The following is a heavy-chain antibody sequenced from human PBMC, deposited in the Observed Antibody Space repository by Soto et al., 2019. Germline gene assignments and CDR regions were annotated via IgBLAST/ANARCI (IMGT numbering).Heavy chain of an antibody. CDR3: ARALAHWFDP. V-gene: IGHV4-59*01. CDR2: IYYSGST. CDR1: GGSISSYH. J-gene: IGHJ5*02. Sequence: PSETLSLTCTVSGGSISSYHWSWIRQPPGKGLEWIGYIYYSGSTNYNPSLKSRVTISVDTSKNQFSLKLSSVTAADTAVYYCARALAHWFDPWGQGTLVTVSS.